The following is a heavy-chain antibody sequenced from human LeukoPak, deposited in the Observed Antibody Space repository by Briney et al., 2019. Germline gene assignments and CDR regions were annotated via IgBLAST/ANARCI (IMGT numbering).Heavy chain of an antibody. D-gene: IGHD1-26*01. Sequence: GRSLRLSCAASGVSFSRYGMHGGCQAPGKGRERVAGIWYGGSNKYYADSVKGRFTISRDNSKNTLYLQMNSLRAEDTAVYYCAKSSDSGSPSHFDYWGQGTLVTVSS. V-gene: IGHV3-33*08. CDR1: GVSFSRYG. CDR2: IWYGGSNK. J-gene: IGHJ4*02. CDR3: AKSSDSGSPSHFDY.